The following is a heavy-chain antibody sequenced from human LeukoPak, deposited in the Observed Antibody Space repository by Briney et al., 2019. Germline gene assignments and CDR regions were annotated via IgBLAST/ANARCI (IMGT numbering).Heavy chain of an antibody. V-gene: IGHV3-33*01. CDR1: GFTFSSYG. Sequence: GGSLRLSCAASGFTFSSYGMHWVRQAPGKGLEWVAVIWYDGSNKYYADSVKGRFTISRDNSKNTLYLQMNSLRAEDTAVYYCARAYDYVWGSYRPPDYWGQGTLVTVSS. CDR3: ARAYDYVWGSYRPPDY. J-gene: IGHJ4*02. CDR2: IWYDGSNK. D-gene: IGHD3-16*02.